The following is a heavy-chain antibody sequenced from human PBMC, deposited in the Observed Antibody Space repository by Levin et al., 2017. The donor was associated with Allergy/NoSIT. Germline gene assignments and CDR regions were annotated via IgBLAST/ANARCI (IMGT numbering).Heavy chain of an antibody. D-gene: IGHD1-1*01. Sequence: PSETLSLTCTVSGGSISSYYWSWIRQPPGKGLEWIGYIHYSGSTKYNPSLKSRVSLSVDTSKNQFSLKLNSVTAADTAVYYCARDRTIQHSSGVYYYGRDVWGQGTTVTVSS. CDR2: IHYSGST. CDR1: GGSISSYY. CDR3: ARDRTIQHSSGVYYYGRDV. V-gene: IGHV4-59*01. J-gene: IGHJ6*02.